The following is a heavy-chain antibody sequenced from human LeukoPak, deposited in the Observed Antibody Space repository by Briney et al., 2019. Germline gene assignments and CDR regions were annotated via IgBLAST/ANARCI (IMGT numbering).Heavy chain of an antibody. J-gene: IGHJ4*02. Sequence: GGSLRLSCAVSGFTFTDYWFHWVRQAPGKGLEWVSRVKSDGGGINYGDSVKGRFTMSRDNAKITLYLQMNSLRAEDTAVYYCARQAGSGFDYWGQGSLVTVSS. V-gene: IGHV3-74*01. CDR1: GFTFTDYW. D-gene: IGHD3-10*01. CDR2: VKSDGGGI. CDR3: ARQAGSGFDY.